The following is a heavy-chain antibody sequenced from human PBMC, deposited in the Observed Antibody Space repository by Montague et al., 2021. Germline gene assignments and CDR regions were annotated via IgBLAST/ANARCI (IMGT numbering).Heavy chain of an antibody. CDR1: GDSDGVNTLT. CDR3: ARDPRYSLSWSFDY. CDR2: RCYMSKRYY. J-gene: IGHJ4*02. V-gene: IGHV6-1*01. Sequence: CAISGDSDGVNTLTRKWKEQSPERQLHRQVRRCYMSKRYYDYAVSVKSRMTICPDTSKNQFSLQLSSVTPEDRAVYYCARDPRYSLSWSFDYWGQGTLVTVSS. D-gene: IGHD6-13*01.